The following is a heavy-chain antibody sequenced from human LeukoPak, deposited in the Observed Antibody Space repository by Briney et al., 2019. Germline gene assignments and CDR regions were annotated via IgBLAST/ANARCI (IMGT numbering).Heavy chain of an antibody. Sequence: GASVKVSCKASGYTFTGYYMHWVRQAPGQGLEWMGRINPNSGGTNYAQKFQGRVTMTRDTSISTAYMELSRLRSDDTAVYYCARATGTYCSGGSCFNWFDPWGQGTLVTASS. CDR1: GYTFTGYY. D-gene: IGHD2-15*01. V-gene: IGHV1-2*06. CDR3: ARATGTYCSGGSCFNWFDP. J-gene: IGHJ5*02. CDR2: INPNSGGT.